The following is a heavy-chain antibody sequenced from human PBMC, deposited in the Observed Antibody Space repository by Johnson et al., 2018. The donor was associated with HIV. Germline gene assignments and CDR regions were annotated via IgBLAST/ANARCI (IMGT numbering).Heavy chain of an antibody. Sequence: VQLVESGGGVVQPGGSLRLSCAASEFTFSYYWMTWVRQAPGKGLEWVANIKQDGSNKYYADSVKGRFTISRDNSKNTVYLEMNSLRAEDTAVYYCAKAQQLVPGGDAFDIWGQGTMVTVSS. J-gene: IGHJ3*02. CDR2: IKQDGSNK. CDR3: AKAQQLVPGGDAFDI. D-gene: IGHD6-6*01. CDR1: EFTFSYYW. V-gene: IGHV3-7*02.